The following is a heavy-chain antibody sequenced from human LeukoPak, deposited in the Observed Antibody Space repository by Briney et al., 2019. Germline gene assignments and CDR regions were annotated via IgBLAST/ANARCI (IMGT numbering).Heavy chain of an antibody. V-gene: IGHV4-59*01. CDR2: IYYSGST. CDR3: ARALTHTMAWSYGYYFDY. CDR1: GVSISSYY. Sequence: KPSETLSLTCTVSGVSISSYYWSWIRQPPGKGLEWIGYIYYSGSTNYNPSLKSRVTISVDTSKTQFSLKLRSVTAADTAVYYCARALTHTMAWSYGYYFDYWGQGTLVTVSS. D-gene: IGHD3-10*01. J-gene: IGHJ4*02.